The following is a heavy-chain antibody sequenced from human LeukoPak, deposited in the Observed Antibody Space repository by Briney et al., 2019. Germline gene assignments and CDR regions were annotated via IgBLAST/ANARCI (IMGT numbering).Heavy chain of an antibody. J-gene: IGHJ4*02. CDR3: AKRGVVIRVILVVFRKEPYYFDS. CDR1: GITLSNSG. V-gene: IGHV3-23*01. Sequence: GRSMRLSCALYGITLSNSGTRWDSLAPGKVREWVAGISGSGDRTNYADSVKGRFTISRDNAKNTLYLQMNSLRAEDTAVYFCAKRGVVIRVILVVFRKEPYYFDSWGKGALVTVSS. D-gene: IGHD3-22*01. CDR2: ISGSGDRT.